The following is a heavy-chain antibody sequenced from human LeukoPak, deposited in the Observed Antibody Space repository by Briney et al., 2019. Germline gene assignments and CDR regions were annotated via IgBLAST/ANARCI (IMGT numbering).Heavy chain of an antibody. Sequence: PGGSLRLSCAASGFTFSNAWMSWVRQAPGKGLEWVGRIKSKTDGGTTDYAAPVKGRFTISRDDSKNTLYLQMNSLKTEDTAVYYCTTTIAAAGTTDYWGQETLVTVSS. V-gene: IGHV3-15*01. J-gene: IGHJ4*02. D-gene: IGHD6-13*01. CDR2: IKSKTDGGTT. CDR3: TTTIAAAGTTDY. CDR1: GFTFSNAW.